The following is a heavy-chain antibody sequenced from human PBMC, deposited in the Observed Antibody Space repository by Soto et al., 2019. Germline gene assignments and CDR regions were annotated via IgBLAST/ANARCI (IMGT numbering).Heavy chain of an antibody. V-gene: IGHV4-59*08. J-gene: IGHJ6*03. D-gene: IGHD2-15*01. CDR3: ARLLPSCSGGSCYPDYYYYMDV. Sequence: PSETLSLTCTVSGGSISSYYWSWIRQPPGKGLEWIGYIYYSGSTNYNPSPKSRVTITVDTSKNHSSLKQSSVTAADTAVYYCARLLPSCSGGSCYPDYYYYMDVWGKGTTVTVSS. CDR2: IYYSGST. CDR1: GGSISSYY.